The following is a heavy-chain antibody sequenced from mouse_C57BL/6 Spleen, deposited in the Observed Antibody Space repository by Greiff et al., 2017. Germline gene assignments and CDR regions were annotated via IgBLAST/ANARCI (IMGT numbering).Heavy chain of an antibody. CDR1: GYTFTSYW. CDR3: ARDSNHYFDY. CDR2: IDPSDSYT. Sequence: VQLQQPGAELVRPGTSVKLSCKASGYTFTSYWMPWVKQRPGQGLEWIGVIDPSDSYTNYNQKFKGKATLTVDTSSSTAYMQLSSLTSEDSAVYYCARDSNHYFDYWGQGTTLTVAS. J-gene: IGHJ2*01. D-gene: IGHD2-5*01. V-gene: IGHV1-59*01.